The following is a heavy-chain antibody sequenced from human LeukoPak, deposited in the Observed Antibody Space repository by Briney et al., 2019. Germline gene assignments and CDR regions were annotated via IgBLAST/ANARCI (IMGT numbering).Heavy chain of an antibody. CDR1: EFTFTSYE. D-gene: IGHD2-2*01. V-gene: IGHV3-30-3*01. Sequence: GESLRLSCAASEFTFTSYELNWVRQAPGKGLEWVAVISYDGSNKYYADSVKGRFTISRDNSKNTLYLQMNSLRAEDTAVYYCARDRSSNEYYFDYWGQGTLVTVSS. J-gene: IGHJ4*02. CDR3: ARDRSSNEYYFDY. CDR2: ISYDGSNK.